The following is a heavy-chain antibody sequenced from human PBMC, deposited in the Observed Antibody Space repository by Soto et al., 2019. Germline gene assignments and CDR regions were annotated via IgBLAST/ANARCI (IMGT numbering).Heavy chain of an antibody. Sequence: GESLKISCKGSGYSFSTYWIGWVRQMHGKGLEWMGIIYPGDSDTRYSPSFQGQVTISADKSISTAYLQWNSLKASDTAMYYCARHGKISSRANYFDYWGRGTPVTVSS. J-gene: IGHJ4*02. V-gene: IGHV5-51*01. CDR1: GYSFSTYW. CDR2: IYPGDSDT. CDR3: ARHGKISSRANYFDY. D-gene: IGHD2-15*01.